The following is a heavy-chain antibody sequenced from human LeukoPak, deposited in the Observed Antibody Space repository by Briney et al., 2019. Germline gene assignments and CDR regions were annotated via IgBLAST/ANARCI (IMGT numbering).Heavy chain of an antibody. Sequence: KPSETLSLTCAVYGGSFSGYYWSWIRQPPGKGLEWIGEINHSGSTNYNPSLKSRVTISVDTSKNQFSLKLSSVTAADTAVYYCASTVITFGGVIVHFDYWGQGTLVTVSS. CDR1: GGSFSGYY. CDR2: INHSGST. D-gene: IGHD3-16*02. J-gene: IGHJ4*02. CDR3: ASTVITFGGVIVHFDY. V-gene: IGHV4-34*01.